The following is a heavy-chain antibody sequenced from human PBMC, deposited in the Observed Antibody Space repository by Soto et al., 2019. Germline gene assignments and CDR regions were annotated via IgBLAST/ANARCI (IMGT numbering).Heavy chain of an antibody. D-gene: IGHD1-20*01. CDR2: IDSIASNI. CDR3: ARDLGFLGTITLDY. V-gene: IGHV3-48*01. Sequence: GGSLILSCAASGFTFRTYCMNWVRQAPGKGLEWVSYIDSIASNIHYTDSVKGRFTIFRDNARNSLYLQMNSLRVEDTAVYYCARDLGFLGTITLDYWGQGALVTVSS. J-gene: IGHJ4*02. CDR1: GFTFRTYC.